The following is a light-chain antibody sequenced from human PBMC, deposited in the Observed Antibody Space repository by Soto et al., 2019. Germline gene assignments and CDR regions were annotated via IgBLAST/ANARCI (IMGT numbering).Light chain of an antibody. V-gene: IGLV1-51*01. CDR3: GTWDTSLSAYV. CDR1: SSNIGYNF. CDR2: DND. Sequence: QSVLTQPPSVSAAKGKPVTIPCSGSSSNIGYNFVSWYQHLPGTAPKLLSYDNDKRPPGISDRFSGSKSGTSATLDIAGLQTGDEADYYCGTWDTSLSAYVFGPGTKLTVL. J-gene: IGLJ1*01.